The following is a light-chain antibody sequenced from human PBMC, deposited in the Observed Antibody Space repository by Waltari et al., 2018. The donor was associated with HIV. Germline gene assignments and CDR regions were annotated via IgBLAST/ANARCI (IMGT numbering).Light chain of an antibody. CDR3: GTYAGSPTLL. CDR2: EVN. CDR1: TSAVGTHNP. V-gene: IGLV2-23*01. Sequence: QSALTHPAPVSRSPGQSLTLACTGTTSAVGTHNPGTWYPQRPRKTPKLLISEVNTRASGVSNRVSSSKSDNTASLTSSGLQAEVEADLYCGTYAGSPTLLFGGGTKLTVL. J-gene: IGLJ2*01.